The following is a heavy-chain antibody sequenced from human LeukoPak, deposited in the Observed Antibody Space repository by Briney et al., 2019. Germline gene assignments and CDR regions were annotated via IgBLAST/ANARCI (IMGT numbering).Heavy chain of an antibody. CDR2: ISAYNGNT. Sequence: SVKVSCKAPGGTFISYGISWVRQAPGQGVEWMGWISAYNGNTNYAQKLQGRVTMTTDTSPSTAYMELRSLRSDDTAVYYCARVQAAAAGPFDYWGQGTLVTVSS. V-gene: IGHV1-18*01. J-gene: IGHJ4*02. D-gene: IGHD6-13*01. CDR1: GGTFISYG. CDR3: ARVQAAAAGPFDY.